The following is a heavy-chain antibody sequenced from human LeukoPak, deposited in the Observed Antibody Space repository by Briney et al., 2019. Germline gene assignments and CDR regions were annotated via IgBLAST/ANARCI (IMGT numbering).Heavy chain of an antibody. D-gene: IGHD1-26*01. CDR1: GFTFTTYA. J-gene: IGHJ4*02. CDR2: ITSGGRT. V-gene: IGHV3-23*01. Sequence: LAGGSLRLSCVPSGFTFTTYAMNWVRQAPGKGLEWVSGITSGGRTYYADSVKGRFTISRDSSKNTLYLQMTSLRADGTALYYCARSTPPDFWGQGTLVTVSS. CDR3: ARSTPPDF.